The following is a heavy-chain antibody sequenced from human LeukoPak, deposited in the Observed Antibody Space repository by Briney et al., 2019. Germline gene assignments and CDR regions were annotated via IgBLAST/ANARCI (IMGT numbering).Heavy chain of an antibody. J-gene: IGHJ3*02. CDR1: GGSISSGDYY. CDR3: ASFGVVSFDAFDI. V-gene: IGHV4-30-4*08. CDR2: IYYSGST. D-gene: IGHD3-3*01. Sequence: PSETLSLTCTVSGGSISSGDYYWSWIRQPPGKGLEWIGYIYYSGSTYYNPSLKSRVTISVDTSKNQFSLKLSSVTAADTAVYYCASFGVVSFDAFDIWGQGTMVTVSS.